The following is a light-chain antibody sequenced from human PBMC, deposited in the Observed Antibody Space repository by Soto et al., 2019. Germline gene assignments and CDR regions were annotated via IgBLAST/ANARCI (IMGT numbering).Light chain of an antibody. CDR2: GAS. J-gene: IGKJ3*01. CDR3: QQYGTSPLT. Sequence: EIMLTQSPGTLSLSPGERATLSCRASQSVSNNYLAWYQQKPGQAPRLLIYGASSRATGIPDRFSGSGSGTDFTLTISRLDPEDFAVYYCQQYGTSPLTFGPGTKVDIK. V-gene: IGKV3-20*01. CDR1: QSVSNNY.